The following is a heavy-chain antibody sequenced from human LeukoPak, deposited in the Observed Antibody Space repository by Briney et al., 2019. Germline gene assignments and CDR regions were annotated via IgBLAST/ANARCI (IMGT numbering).Heavy chain of an antibody. V-gene: IGHV4-59*01. D-gene: IGHD6-19*01. Sequence: SGTLCLTCAVSGGSISSYYLSWIRQPPGKGLEWIGYIYYSGGTNYNPSLKNLVTISVDTSKYQFSLKLSSVTAADTAVYYCARELAVGGHFDYWGQGTLVTVSS. J-gene: IGHJ4*02. CDR1: GGSISSYY. CDR2: IYYSGGT. CDR3: ARELAVGGHFDY.